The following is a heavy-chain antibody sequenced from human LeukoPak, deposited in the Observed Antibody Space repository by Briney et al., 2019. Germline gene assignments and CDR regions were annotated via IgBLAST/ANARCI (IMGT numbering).Heavy chain of an antibody. CDR2: VYPGDSDF. CDR1: GYSFVSYW. D-gene: IGHD5-24*01. J-gene: IGHJ4*02. V-gene: IGHV5-51*01. CDR3: VRRAGRRDGYNYADY. Sequence: GESLKISCQASGYSFVSYWIGWVRQVPGKGLEWMGVVYPGDSDFRYLPSFQGQVTISADRSISAAYLQWNSLKASDSGIYYCVRRAGRRDGYNYADYWGQATLVTVSS.